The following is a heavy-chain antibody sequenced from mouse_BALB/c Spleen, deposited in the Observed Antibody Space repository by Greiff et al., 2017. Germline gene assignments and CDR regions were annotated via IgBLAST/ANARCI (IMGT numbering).Heavy chain of an antibody. V-gene: IGHV5-9-4*01. CDR3: ARGLLRYRYFDV. CDR1: GFTFSSYA. Sequence: EVQLVESGGGLVKPGGSLKLSCAASGFTFSSYAMSWVRQSPEKRLEWVAEISSGGSYTYYPDTVTGRFTISRDNAKNTLYLEMSSLRSEDTAMYYCARGLLRYRYFDVWGAGTTVTVSS. J-gene: IGHJ1*01. CDR2: ISSGGSYT. D-gene: IGHD1-1*01.